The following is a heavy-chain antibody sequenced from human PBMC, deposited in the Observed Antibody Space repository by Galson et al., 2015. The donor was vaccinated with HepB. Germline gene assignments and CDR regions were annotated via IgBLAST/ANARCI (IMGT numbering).Heavy chain of an antibody. V-gene: IGHV1-18*01. Sequence: SVKVSCKASGYTFTSYGISWVRQAPGQGLEWMGWISAYNGNTNYAQKLQGRVTMTTDTSTSTAYMELRSLRSDDTAVYYCARDILAYYYDSSGYCFSWFDPWGQGTLVTVSS. CDR1: GYTFTSYG. D-gene: IGHD3-22*01. CDR2: ISAYNGNT. CDR3: ARDILAYYYDSSGYCFSWFDP. J-gene: IGHJ5*02.